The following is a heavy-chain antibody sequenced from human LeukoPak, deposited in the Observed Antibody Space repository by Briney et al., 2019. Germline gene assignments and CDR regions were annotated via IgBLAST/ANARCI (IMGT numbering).Heavy chain of an antibody. CDR1: GGSISSYY. J-gene: IGHJ4*02. Sequence: SETLSLTCTVSGGSISSYYWSWIRQPPGKGLEWIGYIYYSGSTNYNPSLKSRVTISVDTSKNQFSLKLSSVTAADTAVYYCARIGVGDGSRYYFGYWGQGTLVTVSS. CDR2: IYYSGST. CDR3: ARIGVGDGSRYYFGY. D-gene: IGHD1-26*01. V-gene: IGHV4-59*08.